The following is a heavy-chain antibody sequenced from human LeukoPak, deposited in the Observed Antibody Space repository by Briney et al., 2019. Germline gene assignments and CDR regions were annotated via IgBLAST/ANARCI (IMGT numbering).Heavy chain of an antibody. J-gene: IGHJ4*02. V-gene: IGHV4-59*08. D-gene: IGHD3-10*01. CDR2: IYYSGAT. CDR3: ARSGITVVRGGKYYFDY. Sequence: SETLSLTCTVSGGSISNYYWSWIRQPPGKGLEWIEHIYYSGATKYNPSLKSRITISVDTSKNQFSLMLSSVTAADTAVYYCARSGITVVRGGKYYFDYWGQGTLVTVSS. CDR1: GGSISNYY.